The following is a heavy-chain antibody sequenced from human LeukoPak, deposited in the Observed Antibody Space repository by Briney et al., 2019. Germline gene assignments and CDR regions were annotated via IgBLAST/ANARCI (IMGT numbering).Heavy chain of an antibody. J-gene: IGHJ4*02. D-gene: IGHD4-17*01. Sequence: PGGSLRLSCAASGFTVSSNYMSWVRQAPGKGLEWASVIYSGGSTYYADSVKGRFTISRDNSKNTLYLQMNSLRAEDTAVYYCARDLYGDFDYWGQGTLVTVSS. CDR3: ARDLYGDFDY. CDR1: GFTVSSNY. V-gene: IGHV3-53*01. CDR2: IYSGGST.